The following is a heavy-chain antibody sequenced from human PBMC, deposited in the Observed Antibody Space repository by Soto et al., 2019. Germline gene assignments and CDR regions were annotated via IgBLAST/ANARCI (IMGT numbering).Heavy chain of an antibody. D-gene: IGHD3-22*01. CDR3: AKDLFGYYDSSGYYYD. Sequence: GLEWVSAISRSGGSTYYADSVKGRFTISRDNSKNTLYLQMNSLRAEDTAVYYCAKDLFGYYDSSGYYYDWPQGTLVTVSS. J-gene: IGHJ4*02. CDR2: ISRSGGST. V-gene: IGHV3-23*01.